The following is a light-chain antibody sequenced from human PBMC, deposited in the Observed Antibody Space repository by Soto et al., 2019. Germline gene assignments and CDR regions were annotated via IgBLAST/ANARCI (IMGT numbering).Light chain of an antibody. CDR2: KAS. CDR3: QQYNAFSWT. V-gene: IGKV1-5*03. CDR1: RSISAW. J-gene: IGKJ1*01. Sequence: DIQMTQSPSTLSASVGDRVTITCRASRSISAWLAWYQQKPGKAPKLLIYKASSLEEGVPSRLSGSGSGTEFTLTISGLQPDDFATYYCQQYNAFSWTFGQGTKVEIK.